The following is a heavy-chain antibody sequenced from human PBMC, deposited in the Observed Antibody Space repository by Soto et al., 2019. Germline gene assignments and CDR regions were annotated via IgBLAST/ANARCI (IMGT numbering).Heavy chain of an antibody. CDR3: ARDHYYDFWSGYGYYYYYGMDV. J-gene: IGHJ6*02. V-gene: IGHV1-8*01. Sequence: ASVKVSCKASGYTFTSYDINWVRQATGQGLERMGWMNPNSGNTGYARKFQGRVTMTRNTSISTAYMELSSLRSEDTAVYYCARDHYYDFWSGYGYYYYYGMDVWGQGTTVTVS. CDR2: MNPNSGNT. D-gene: IGHD3-3*01. CDR1: GYTFTSYD.